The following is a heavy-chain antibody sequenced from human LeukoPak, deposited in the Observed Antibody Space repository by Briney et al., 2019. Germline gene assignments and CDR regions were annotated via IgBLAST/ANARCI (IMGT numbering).Heavy chain of an antibody. CDR2: IYYSGST. J-gene: IGHJ4*02. V-gene: IGHV4-39*01. Sequence: PSETLSLTCTVSGGSISSSSYYWGWIRQPPGKGLEWIGSIYYSGSTYYNPSLKSRVTISVDTSKNQFSLKLSSVTAADTAVYYCARRGRMAGIDYWGQGTLVTVSS. D-gene: IGHD6-19*01. CDR1: GGSISSSSYY. CDR3: ARRGRMAGIDY.